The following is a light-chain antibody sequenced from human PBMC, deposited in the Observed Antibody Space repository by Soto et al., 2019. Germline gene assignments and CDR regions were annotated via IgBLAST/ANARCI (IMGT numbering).Light chain of an antibody. V-gene: IGLV2-14*01. CDR1: SSDVGGYNY. J-gene: IGLJ1*01. CDR3: NSFTMSSPRTYV. Sequence: QSALTQPASVSGSPGQSITISCNGTSSDVGGYNYVSWYQQHPGKAPKLMIYDVTNRPPGVSNRFSGSKSGNTASLTISGLQAEDEADYYCNSFTMSSPRTYVFGAGTKLTVL. CDR2: DVT.